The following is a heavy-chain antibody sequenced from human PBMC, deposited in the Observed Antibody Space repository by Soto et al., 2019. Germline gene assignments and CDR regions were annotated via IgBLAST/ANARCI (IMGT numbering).Heavy chain of an antibody. J-gene: IGHJ4*02. D-gene: IGHD3-10*01. CDR1: GFAFSTYS. CDR2: ISSSSRYI. V-gene: IGHV3-21*04. Sequence: RLSCAASGFAFSTYSMNWVRQAPGKGLEWVSSISSSSRYIYYADSVKGRFTISRDNAENSLYLQMSSLSVEDAAVYYCARVPGTTRYWDYWGQGILVTVSS. CDR3: ARVPGTTRYWDY.